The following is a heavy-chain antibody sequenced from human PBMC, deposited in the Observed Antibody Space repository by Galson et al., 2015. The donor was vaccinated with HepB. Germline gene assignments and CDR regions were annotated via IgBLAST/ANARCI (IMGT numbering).Heavy chain of an antibody. D-gene: IGHD3-10*01. CDR1: GGSISSSSYY. CDR2: IYYSGST. Sequence: SETLSLTCTVSGGSISSSSYYWGWIRQPPGKGLEWIGSIYYSGSTYYNPSLKSRVTISVDTSKNQFSLKLSSVTAADTAVYYCARAETYYYGSGSPYYFDYWGQGTLVTVSS. V-gene: IGHV4-39*01. J-gene: IGHJ4*02. CDR3: ARAETYYYGSGSPYYFDY.